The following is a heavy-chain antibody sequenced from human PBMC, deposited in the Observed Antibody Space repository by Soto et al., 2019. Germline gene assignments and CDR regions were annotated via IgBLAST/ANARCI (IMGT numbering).Heavy chain of an antibody. CDR3: ARDGGSYNWNWFDL. CDR2: INPSGGSA. V-gene: IGHV1-46*01. J-gene: IGHJ5*02. D-gene: IGHD1-20*01. Sequence: QVQLVQSGAEVKKPGASVKVSCRASGYTFTNHYIHWVRQAPGQGLAWMGIINPSGGSANYAQKIQGRVTITRDTSTGTVYMELTSLRFEDTAVYYCARDGGSYNWNWFDLWGQGTLVTVSS. CDR1: GYTFTNHY.